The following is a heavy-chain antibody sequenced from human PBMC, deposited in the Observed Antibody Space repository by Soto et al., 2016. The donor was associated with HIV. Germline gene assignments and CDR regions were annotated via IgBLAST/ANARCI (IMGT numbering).Heavy chain of an antibody. J-gene: IGHJ4*02. CDR3: ARDRDTMIRAVIPLFDY. CDR1: GYTFTSYG. Sequence: QVQPVQSGAEVRKPGASVKVSCKASGYTFTSYGISWVRQAPGQGLEWMGWISTYNGNTNYAQNLQGRVTMTTDTSTSTAYMELRSLRSDDTAVYYCARDRDTMIRAVIPLFDYWGQGTLVTVSS. D-gene: IGHD3-10*01. V-gene: IGHV1-18*01. CDR2: ISTYNGNT.